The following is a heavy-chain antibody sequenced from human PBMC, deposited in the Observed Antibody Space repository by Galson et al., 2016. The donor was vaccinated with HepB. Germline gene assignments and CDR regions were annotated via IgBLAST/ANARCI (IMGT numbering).Heavy chain of an antibody. V-gene: IGHV1-46*01. CDR3: ARHQWRPGFYFYAMDV. J-gene: IGHJ6*02. CDR2: IYPKDGDT. Sequence: SVKVSCKASGYTFTSYYMHWVRQAPGQGLEWMGLIYPKDGDTTYAQQFQDRVTMTRDTSTSTVYMELSSLRSEDTAVYYCARHQWRPGFYFYAMDVWGQGTLVTVSS. D-gene: IGHD6-19*01. CDR1: GYTFTSYY.